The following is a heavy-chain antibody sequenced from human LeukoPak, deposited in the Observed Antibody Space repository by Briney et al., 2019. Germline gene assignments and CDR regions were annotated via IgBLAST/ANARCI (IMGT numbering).Heavy chain of an antibody. CDR2: IIPIFGTA. CDR3: ARCAGIGDLAFDI. Sequence: SVKVSCKASGYTFTDYFIHWVRQAPGQGLEWMGGIIPIFGTANYAQKFQGRVTITADKSTSTAYMELSSLRSEDTAVYYCARCAGIGDLAFDIWGQGTMVTVSS. D-gene: IGHD3-10*01. V-gene: IGHV1-69*06. CDR1: GYTFTDYF. J-gene: IGHJ3*02.